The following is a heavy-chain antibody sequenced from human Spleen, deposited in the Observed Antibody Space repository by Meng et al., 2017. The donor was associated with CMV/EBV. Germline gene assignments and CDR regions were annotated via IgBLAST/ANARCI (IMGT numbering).Heavy chain of an antibody. CDR3: ARRVSHWSGSGGGFHP. V-gene: IGHV4-31*02. Sequence: TSGGYYWTWIRQHPGKGLEWIGHVYYNGKSGNTYYNPSLESRITMSIDRSKDYFSLQLRSVTAADTALYYCARRVSHWSGSGGGFHPWGQGTLVTVSS. J-gene: IGHJ5*02. CDR1: TSGGYY. D-gene: IGHD3-3*01. CDR2: VYYNGKSGNT.